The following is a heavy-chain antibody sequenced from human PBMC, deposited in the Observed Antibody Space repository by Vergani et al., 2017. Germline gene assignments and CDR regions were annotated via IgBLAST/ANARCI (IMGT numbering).Heavy chain of an antibody. J-gene: IGHJ4*02. CDR2: IKEDGSEE. CDR1: GFSINRYW. CDR3: ATQTILDI. V-gene: IGHV3-7*01. Sequence: LVQSGGGLVQPGGSLRLSCAGSGFSINRYWMSWVRQAPGRGLEWVANIKEDGSEENYADSVKGRFIISRDSANGTLFLQMHSLRVDDSATYYCATQTILDIWGRGTRVTVSS. D-gene: IGHD4/OR15-4a*01.